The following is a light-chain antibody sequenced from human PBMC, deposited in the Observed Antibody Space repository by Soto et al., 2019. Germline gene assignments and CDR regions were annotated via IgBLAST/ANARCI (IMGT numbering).Light chain of an antibody. Sequence: QSALTQPPSASGSPGQSVTISCTGTSGDVGGYNYVSWYQQHPGKAPKLMIYEVNKRPSGVPDRFSGSKSGNTASLTVSGLQAEDEADYYCSSYAGNNVLFGGGTQLTVL. CDR3: SSYAGNNVL. CDR1: SGDVGGYNY. J-gene: IGLJ2*01. V-gene: IGLV2-8*01. CDR2: EVN.